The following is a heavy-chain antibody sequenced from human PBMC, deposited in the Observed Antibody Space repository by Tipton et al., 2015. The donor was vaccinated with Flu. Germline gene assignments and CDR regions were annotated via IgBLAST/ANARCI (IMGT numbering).Heavy chain of an antibody. Sequence: EVQLVQSGAEVKKPGESLKISCKGSGYTFANNWIGWVRQMPGKGLEWVGVIYPGDSDTRYSPSFQGQVTISADKSISTSYLQWTSLRASDTAIYYCTRHRSWGPEDYWGQGTLVTVSS. CDR3: TRHRSWGPEDY. CDR1: GYTFANNW. V-gene: IGHV5-51*01. J-gene: IGHJ4*02. D-gene: IGHD3-16*01. CDR2: IYPGDSDT.